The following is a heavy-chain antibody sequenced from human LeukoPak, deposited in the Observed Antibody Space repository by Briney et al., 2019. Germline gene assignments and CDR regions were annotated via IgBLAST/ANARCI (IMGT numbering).Heavy chain of an antibody. Sequence: SETLSLTCTVSGGSISSSSYYWGWIRQPPGKGLEWIGSIYYSGSTYYNPSLKSRVTISVDTSKNQFSLKLSSVTAADTAVYYCARRTSGSYLEWDQGTLVTVSS. J-gene: IGHJ4*02. CDR2: IYYSGST. V-gene: IGHV4-39*07. CDR3: ARRTSGSYLE. D-gene: IGHD1-26*01. CDR1: GGSISSSSYY.